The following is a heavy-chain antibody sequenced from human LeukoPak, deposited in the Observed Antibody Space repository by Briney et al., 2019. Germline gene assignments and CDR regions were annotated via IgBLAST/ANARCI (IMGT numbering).Heavy chain of an antibody. CDR1: GYSCTNLW. V-gene: IGHV5-51*01. Sequence: GESPKVSCKGSGYSCTNLWLGWVRPVPGKGVEWRGIIYPGDSDTKYSTSFEARVTISAAKTISTASRHWISLKASATAMYYCARRIYDTSGDYMDVWGNGTTVTVSS. CDR3: ARRIYDTSGDYMDV. CDR2: IYPGDSDT. D-gene: IGHD3-22*01. J-gene: IGHJ6*03.